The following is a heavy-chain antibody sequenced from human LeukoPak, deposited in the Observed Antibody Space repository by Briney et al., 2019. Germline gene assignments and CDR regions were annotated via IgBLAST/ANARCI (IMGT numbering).Heavy chain of an antibody. J-gene: IGHJ4*02. Sequence: TSETLSLTCTVSGGSIRSDFWSWIRQPPGKGLEWIGYVYYSGSTNYSPSLNSRVTISIDTSKNKFSLKLTSVTAADTAVYYCASTSNYWSPYFDYWGQGALVTVSS. CDR1: GGSIRSDF. D-gene: IGHD1-1*01. CDR2: VYYSGST. V-gene: IGHV4-59*01. CDR3: ASTSNYWSPYFDY.